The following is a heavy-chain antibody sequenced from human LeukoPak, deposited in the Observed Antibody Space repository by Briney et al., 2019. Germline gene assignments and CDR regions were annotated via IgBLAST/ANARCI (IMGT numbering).Heavy chain of an antibody. D-gene: IGHD5-18*01. V-gene: IGHV3-20*04. CDR1: GFTFDVYG. J-gene: IGHJ3*02. CDR2: INWNGGST. CDR3: ARVEDYSYGSGAFDI. Sequence: GGSLRLSCAASGFTFDVYGMGWVRQGPGKGLEWVSGINWNGGSTDYADSVKGRFTISRDNAKNSLYLQMNSLRGEDTALYYCARVEDYSYGSGAFDIWGQGTTVTVSS.